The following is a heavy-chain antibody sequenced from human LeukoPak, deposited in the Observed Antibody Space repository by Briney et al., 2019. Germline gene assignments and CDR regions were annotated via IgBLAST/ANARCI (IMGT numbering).Heavy chain of an antibody. V-gene: IGHV4-34*01. Sequence: PSETLSLTCDVYGESCSGYYWSWIRQPPGKGLEWIGSVYYSGSTRYNSSLKSRVNISVDRSKNQFSLHLNSVTAADTAVYYCARANYWYYYMDVWGQGTTVTVSS. J-gene: IGHJ6*03. CDR3: ARANYWYYYMDV. CDR2: VYYSGST. CDR1: GESCSGYY. D-gene: IGHD2-8*02.